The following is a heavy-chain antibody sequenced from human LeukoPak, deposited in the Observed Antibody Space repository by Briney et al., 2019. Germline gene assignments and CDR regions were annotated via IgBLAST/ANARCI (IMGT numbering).Heavy chain of an antibody. D-gene: IGHD3-9*01. V-gene: IGHV1-8*02. CDR1: GYTFTGYY. CDR3: ARAEVPHYDILTGYDSFDP. CDR2: MNPNSGNT. J-gene: IGHJ5*02. Sequence: GASVKVSCKASGYTFTGYYMHWVRQATGQGLEWMGWMNPNSGNTGYAQKFQGRVTMTRNTSISTAYMELSSLRSEDTAVYYCARAEVPHYDILTGYDSFDPWGQGTLVTVSS.